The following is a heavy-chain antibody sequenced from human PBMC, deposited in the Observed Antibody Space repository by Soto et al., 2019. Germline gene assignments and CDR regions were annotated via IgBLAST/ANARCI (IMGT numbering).Heavy chain of an antibody. CDR1: GYTFTSYG. CDR3: ARKQAAAVENNWFDP. Sequence: QVQLVQSGAEVKKPGASVKVSCKASGYTFTSYGISWVRQAPGQGLEWMGWISAYHGNTNYAQKLQGRVTMTTDTSTSTAYMELRSLRSDDTAVYYCARKQAAAVENNWFDPWGQGTLVTVSS. J-gene: IGHJ5*02. CDR2: ISAYHGNT. V-gene: IGHV1-18*04. D-gene: IGHD6-13*01.